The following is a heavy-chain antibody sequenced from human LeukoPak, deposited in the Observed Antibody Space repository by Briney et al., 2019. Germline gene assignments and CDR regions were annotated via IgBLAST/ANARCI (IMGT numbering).Heavy chain of an antibody. Sequence: PGGSLRLSCAASGFTFSSYSMNWVRQAPGKGLEWVSSLSSSSSYIYYADSVRGRFTISRDNAKNSLYLQMNSLRDDDMAIYYCVRSVEGNFDYWGQGTLVTVSS. CDR3: VRSVEGNFDY. V-gene: IGHV3-21*06. J-gene: IGHJ4*02. CDR2: LSSSSSYI. CDR1: GFTFSSYS.